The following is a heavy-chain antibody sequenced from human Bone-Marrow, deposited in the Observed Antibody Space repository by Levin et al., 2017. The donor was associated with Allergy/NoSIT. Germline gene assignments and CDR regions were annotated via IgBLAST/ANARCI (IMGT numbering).Heavy chain of an antibody. Sequence: GGSLRLSCTASGITFSNAWMSWARQAPGKGLEWVGRIKSKTDGGTADYASPVKGRFTISRDDSRNTLYLQMNSLKTEDTAVYYCTTYISSWYYFDNWGQGTLVTVSS. CDR3: TTYISSWYYFDN. D-gene: IGHD6-13*01. V-gene: IGHV3-15*01. J-gene: IGHJ4*02. CDR2: IKSKTDGGTA. CDR1: GITFSNAW.